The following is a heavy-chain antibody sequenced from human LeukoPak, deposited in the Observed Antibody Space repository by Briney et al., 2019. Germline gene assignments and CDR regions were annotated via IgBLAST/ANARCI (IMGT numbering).Heavy chain of an antibody. J-gene: IGHJ3*02. CDR3: ARDSSGYNVPHDAFDI. CDR2: ISSSGSTI. D-gene: IGHD3-22*01. V-gene: IGHV3-48*03. CDR1: GFTFSSYE. Sequence: PGGSLRLSCAASGFTFSSYEMNWVRQAPGKGLEWVSYISSSGSTIYYADSVKGRFTISIDNAKNSLYLQMNSLRAEDTAVYYCARDSSGYNVPHDAFDIWGQGTMVTVSS.